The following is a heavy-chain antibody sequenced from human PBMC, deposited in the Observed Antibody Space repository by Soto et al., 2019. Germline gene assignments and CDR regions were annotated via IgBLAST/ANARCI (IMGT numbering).Heavy chain of an antibody. Sequence: PGGSLRLSCAASGFTVSNNYMSWVRQAPGKGLEWVAVIFSDDTTYYADSVKGRFTISRDNSKNALSLQMNSLRADDTAVYYCATNPGIQNDDWGQGTLVTVSS. D-gene: IGHD5-18*01. CDR2: IFSDDTT. J-gene: IGHJ4*02. V-gene: IGHV3-66*01. CDR3: ATNPGIQNDD. CDR1: GFTVSNNY.